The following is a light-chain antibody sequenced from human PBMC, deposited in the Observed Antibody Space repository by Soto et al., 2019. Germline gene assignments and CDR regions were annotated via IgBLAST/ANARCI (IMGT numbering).Light chain of an antibody. CDR3: QQSYSRRT. CDR2: AAS. J-gene: IGKJ2*02. Sequence: DIQLTQSPSSLSASVGDRVTITCRTSQSISNYLNWYQQKPGKAPKLLIYAASSLQSGVPSRFSGSGSGTDFTLTISSLQPEDFATYYCQQSYSRRTFGQGTKLEIK. V-gene: IGKV1-39*01. CDR1: QSISNY.